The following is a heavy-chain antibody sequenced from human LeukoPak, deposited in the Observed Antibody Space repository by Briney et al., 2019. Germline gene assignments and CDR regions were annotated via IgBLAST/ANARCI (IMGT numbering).Heavy chain of an antibody. CDR1: GFTFSSYW. CDR2: INSDGSST. D-gene: IGHD2-15*01. J-gene: IGHJ4*02. CDR3: AKDRGMFLVGYLDY. V-gene: IGHV3-74*01. Sequence: GGSLRLSCAVSGFTFSSYWMHWVRQAPGKGLVWVSRINSDGSSTSYADSVKGRFTISRDNAKNTLYLQMNSLRAEDTAVYYCAKDRGMFLVGYLDYWGQGTLVTVSS.